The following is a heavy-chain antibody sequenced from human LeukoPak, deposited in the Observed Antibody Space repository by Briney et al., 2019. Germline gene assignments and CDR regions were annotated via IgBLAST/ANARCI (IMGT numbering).Heavy chain of an antibody. Sequence: GGSLRLSCAASGFTFTTYSMNWVRQAPGKGPEWVSSISSSGSYIYYADSVKGRFIISRDNAKNSLYLQMNSLRAEDTALYYCARDFRTQLDGYSPPNFFDYWGQGTLVTVSS. J-gene: IGHJ4*02. CDR3: ARDFRTQLDGYSPPNFFDY. CDR1: GFTFTTYS. CDR2: ISSSGSYI. D-gene: IGHD5-24*01. V-gene: IGHV3-21*01.